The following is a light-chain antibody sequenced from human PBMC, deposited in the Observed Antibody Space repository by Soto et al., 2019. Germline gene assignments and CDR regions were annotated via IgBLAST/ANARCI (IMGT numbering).Light chain of an antibody. CDR3: ATWDDSLNAREV. CDR1: RSNIGNNA. Sequence: QSVLTQPPSASGTPGQRVTISCSGSRSNIGNNAVTWYQQFPGTAPKLLIYNNNQRPSGVPDRFSGSKSGTSASLAISGLQSEDEADYYCATWDDSLNAREVFSGGTKLTVL. CDR2: NNN. J-gene: IGLJ3*02. V-gene: IGLV1-44*01.